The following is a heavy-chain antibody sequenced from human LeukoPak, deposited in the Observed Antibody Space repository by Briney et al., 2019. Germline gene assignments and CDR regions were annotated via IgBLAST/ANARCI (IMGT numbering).Heavy chain of an antibody. V-gene: IGHV4-4*07. CDR3: AGFLLVSVPHDTIDL. CDR1: GVFMSRYF. CDR2: ISTSGTT. Sequence: SGTLSPTRTISGVFMSRYFWDWIPQPAGEGVEVVGRISTSGTTNYNPSLKSRVTMSLDTSKNQLSLRLTSVTTADTALYYCAGFLLVSVPHDTIDLWGQGTMVTVSS. D-gene: IGHD2/OR15-2a*01. J-gene: IGHJ3*01.